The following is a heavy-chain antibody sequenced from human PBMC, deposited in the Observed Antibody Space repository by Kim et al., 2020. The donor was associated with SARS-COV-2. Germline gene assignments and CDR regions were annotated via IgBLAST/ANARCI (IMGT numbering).Heavy chain of an antibody. Sequence: YYADSVKGRFIIARDNAENSLYMQMNSLRAEDPAVYYCARVYSGSHHFDYWGQGTLVTVSS. CDR3: ARVYSGSHHFDY. D-gene: IGHD1-1*01. V-gene: IGHV3-21*01. J-gene: IGHJ4*02.